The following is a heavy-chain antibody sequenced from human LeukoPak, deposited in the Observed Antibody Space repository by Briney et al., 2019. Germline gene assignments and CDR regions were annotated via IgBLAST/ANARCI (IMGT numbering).Heavy chain of an antibody. Sequence: GGSLRLSCAASGFSFSVYEMHWVRQAPGKGLEWISDISSSGTTTYYADSVKGRFTISRDNAKNSLYLQMNSLRAEDTAVYYCARDKGYFFDYWGQGTLVTVSS. CDR2: ISSSGTTT. J-gene: IGHJ4*02. CDR1: GFSFSVYE. V-gene: IGHV3-48*03. CDR3: ARDKGYFFDY.